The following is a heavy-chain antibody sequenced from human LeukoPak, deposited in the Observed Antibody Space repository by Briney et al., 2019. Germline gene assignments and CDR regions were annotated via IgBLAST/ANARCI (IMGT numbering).Heavy chain of an antibody. CDR2: IYNSGST. CDR1: GDSIPSAGYF. D-gene: IGHD5-24*01. CDR3: ARDANDGYGGYMDV. J-gene: IGHJ6*03. V-gene: IGHV4-31*03. Sequence: SQTLSLTCTVPGDSIPSAGYFWNWIRQHPGKSLEWIGYIYNSGSTSYNPSLKSRISISIDTSKNQFSLRLSSVTAADTAVYYCARDANDGYGGYMDVWGQGTTVTVSS.